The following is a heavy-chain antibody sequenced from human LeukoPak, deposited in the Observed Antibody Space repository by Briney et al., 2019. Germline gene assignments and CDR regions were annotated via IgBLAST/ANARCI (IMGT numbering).Heavy chain of an antibody. CDR3: ARGTTIFGVVIIEYDAFDI. CDR1: GGSISSSSYY. CDR2: IYYSGST. D-gene: IGHD3-3*01. J-gene: IGHJ3*02. V-gene: IGHV4-39*07. Sequence: SETLSLTCTVSGGSISSSSYYWGWIRQPPGKGLEWIGSIYYSGSTYYNPSLKSRVTISVDTSKNQFSLKLSSVTAADTAVYYCARGTTIFGVVIIEYDAFDIWGQGTMVTVSS.